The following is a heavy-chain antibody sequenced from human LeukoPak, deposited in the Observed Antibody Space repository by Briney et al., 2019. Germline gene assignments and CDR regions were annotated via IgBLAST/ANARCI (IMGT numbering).Heavy chain of an antibody. Sequence: GGSLRLSCAASGFTVSSNYMSWVRQAPGKGLEWVSVIYSDGSTYYADSVKGRFTISRDNSKNTLYLQMNSLRAEDTAVYYCARDSLDSSGYGYYFDYWGQGTLVTVSS. V-gene: IGHV3-66*01. CDR3: ARDSLDSSGYGYYFDY. CDR2: IYSDGST. J-gene: IGHJ4*02. CDR1: GFTVSSNY. D-gene: IGHD3-22*01.